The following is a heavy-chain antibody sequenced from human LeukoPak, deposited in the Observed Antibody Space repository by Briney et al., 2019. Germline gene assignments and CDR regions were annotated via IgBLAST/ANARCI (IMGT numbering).Heavy chain of an antibody. D-gene: IGHD6-19*01. J-gene: IGHJ4*02. CDR3: ASLPVAGTT. CDR1: GGSFSGYY. CDR2: INHSGST. V-gene: IGHV4-34*01. Sequence: KPSETLSLTCAVYGGSFSGYYWSWIRQPPGKGLEWIGEINHSGSTNYNPSLKSRVTISVDTSKNQFSLKLSSVTAAATAVYYCASLPVAGTTGGKGTLVTVS.